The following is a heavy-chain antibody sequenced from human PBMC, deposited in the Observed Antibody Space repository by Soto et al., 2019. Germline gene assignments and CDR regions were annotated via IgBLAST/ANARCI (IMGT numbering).Heavy chain of an antibody. CDR1: GVSLNTADTW. CDR3: VRSRQMESGNDYGLDV. CDR2: YHSGGST. J-gene: IGHJ6*02. V-gene: IGHV4-30-4*01. D-gene: IGHD1-1*01. Sequence: QVQLQESGSGLVKPSQSLSLTCTVSGVSLNTADTWWSWIRQSPGKGLEFIGYYHSGGSTYYDACFRSRVIISPDTANSQFSPKLSSVTGADTAVYFCVRSRQMESGNDYGLDVWGPGTTVTVSS.